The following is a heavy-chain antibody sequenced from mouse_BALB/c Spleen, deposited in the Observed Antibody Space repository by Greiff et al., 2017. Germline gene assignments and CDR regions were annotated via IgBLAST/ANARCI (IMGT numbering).Heavy chain of an antibody. Sequence: QVQLQQPGAELVKPGASVKLSCKASGYTFTSYWMHWVKQRPGQGLEWIGEINPSNGRTNYNEKFKSKATLTVDKSSSTAYMQLSSLTSEDSAVYYCARLLLRPHYFDYWGQGTTLTVSS. V-gene: IGHV1S81*02. CDR2: INPSNGRT. J-gene: IGHJ2*01. D-gene: IGHD1-1*01. CDR1: GYTFTSYW. CDR3: ARLLLRPHYFDY.